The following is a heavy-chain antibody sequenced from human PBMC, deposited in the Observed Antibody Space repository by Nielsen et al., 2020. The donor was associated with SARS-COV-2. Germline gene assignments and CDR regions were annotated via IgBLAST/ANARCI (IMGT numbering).Heavy chain of an antibody. CDR2: INHSGST. Sequence: SETLSLTCAVYGGSFSGYYWSWIRQPPGKGLEWIGEINHSGSTNYNPSLKSRVTISVDTSKNQFSLKLSSVTAADTAVYYCARRSHYYGSGIYYYGMDVWGQGTTVTVSS. D-gene: IGHD3-10*01. CDR3: ARRSHYYGSGIYYYGMDV. CDR1: GGSFSGYY. V-gene: IGHV4-34*01. J-gene: IGHJ6*02.